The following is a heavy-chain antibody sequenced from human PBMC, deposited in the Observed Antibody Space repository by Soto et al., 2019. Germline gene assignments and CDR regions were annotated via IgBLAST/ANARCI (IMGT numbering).Heavy chain of an antibody. CDR2: ISYDGSNK. Sequence: QVQLVESGGGVVQPGRSLRLSCAASGFTFSSYAMHWVRQAPGKGLEWVAVISYDGSNKYYADSVKGRFTISRDNSKNTLYLQMNSLRAEDTAVYYCARDLGGMATNFDYWGQGTLVTVSS. CDR1: GFTFSSYA. J-gene: IGHJ4*02. V-gene: IGHV3-30-3*01. CDR3: ARDLGGMATNFDY. D-gene: IGHD5-12*01.